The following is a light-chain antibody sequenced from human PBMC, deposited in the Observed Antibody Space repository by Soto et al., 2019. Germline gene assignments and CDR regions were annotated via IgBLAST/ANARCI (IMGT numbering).Light chain of an antibody. Sequence: ENVLTQSPATLSLSPGERATLSCRASQSVSSDLAWYQHKPGQAPRLLIYDASNRATGIPVRFSGSGSGTDFTLTISSVEAEDFGVYYCQQRSNWPLSFGGGTRVEIK. J-gene: IGKJ4*01. V-gene: IGKV3-11*01. CDR2: DAS. CDR3: QQRSNWPLS. CDR1: QSVSSD.